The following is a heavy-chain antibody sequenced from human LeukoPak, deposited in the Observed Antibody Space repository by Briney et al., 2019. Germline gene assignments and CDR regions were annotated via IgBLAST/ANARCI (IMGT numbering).Heavy chain of an antibody. J-gene: IGHJ5*02. CDR1: GGSFSGYY. CDR2: INHSGST. CDR3: ARGGNYGSYT. Sequence: SETLSLTCAVYGGSFSGYYWSWIRQPPGKGLEWIGEINHSGSTNYNPSLKSRVTISVDTSKNQFSLKLSSVTAADTAVYYCARGGNYGSYTWGQGTLVTVSS. D-gene: IGHD3-10*01. V-gene: IGHV4-34*01.